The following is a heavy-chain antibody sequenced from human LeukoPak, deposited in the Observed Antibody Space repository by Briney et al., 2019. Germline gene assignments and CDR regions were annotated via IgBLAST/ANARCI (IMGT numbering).Heavy chain of an antibody. CDR2: IIPIFGTA. CDR3: ARDLTPLYGGNSD. V-gene: IGHV1-69*13. J-gene: IGHJ4*02. Sequence: GASVKVSCKASGYTFTGYYMHWVRQAPGHGLEWMGGIIPIFGTANYAQKFQGRVTITADESTSTAYMELSSLRSEDTAVYYCARDLTPLYGGNSDWGQGTLVTVSS. D-gene: IGHD4-23*01. CDR1: GYTFTGYY.